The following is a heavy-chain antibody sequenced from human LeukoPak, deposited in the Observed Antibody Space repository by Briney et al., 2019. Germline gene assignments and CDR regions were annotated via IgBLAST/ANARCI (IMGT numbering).Heavy chain of an antibody. CDR3: AAETPGGYYYGTDV. Sequence: SVNVSCKASGFTFTSSAVQWVRQARGQRLEWIGWIVVGSGNTNYAQKFQERVTITRDMSTSTAYMELSSLRSEDTAVYYCAAETPGGYYYGTDVWGQGTTVTVSS. CDR1: GFTFTSSA. V-gene: IGHV1-58*01. J-gene: IGHJ6*02. CDR2: IVVGSGNT. D-gene: IGHD1-1*01.